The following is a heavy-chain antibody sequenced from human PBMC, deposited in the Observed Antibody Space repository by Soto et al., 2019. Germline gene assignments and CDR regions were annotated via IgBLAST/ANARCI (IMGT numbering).Heavy chain of an antibody. CDR2: ISNDGSRK. CDR3: AKDEGVGATLGLPDY. J-gene: IGHJ4*02. CDR1: GFSFSCCA. D-gene: IGHD1-26*01. V-gene: IGHV3-30*18. Sequence: QVQLVESGGGVVQPGRSLRLSCAASGFSFSCCAMHWVRQAPGKGLEWVAIISNDGSRKYYADSVKGRFTISRDNSKNTLYVQRDSLRAEDTAVYYCAKDEGVGATLGLPDYWGQGTLVTVSS.